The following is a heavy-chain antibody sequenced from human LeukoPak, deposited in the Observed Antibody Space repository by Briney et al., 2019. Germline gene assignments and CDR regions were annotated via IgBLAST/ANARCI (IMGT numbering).Heavy chain of an antibody. CDR2: ISGSGGST. Sequence: PGGSLRLSCAASGFIFKNYAMSWVRQAPGKGLEWVSAISGSGGSTYYADSVKGRFTISRDNSKNTLYLQMNSLRAEDTAVYYCAKDRGDTAMGRLFDYWGQGTLVTVSS. CDR3: AKDRGDTAMGRLFDY. D-gene: IGHD5-18*01. J-gene: IGHJ4*02. CDR1: GFIFKNYA. V-gene: IGHV3-23*01.